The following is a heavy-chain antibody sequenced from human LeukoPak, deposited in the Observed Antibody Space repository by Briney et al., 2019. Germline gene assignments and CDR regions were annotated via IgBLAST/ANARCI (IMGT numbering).Heavy chain of an antibody. Sequence: GGSLRLSCAASGFTFSDYYMSWIRQAPGKVLEWVSYIISSGSTIYYADSVKGSFTISRDKAKNPLYLQMNSLRAEDTAMYYYARAPREVWMGGHVTSSFDPWGQGTLVTVSS. J-gene: IGHJ5*02. CDR1: GFTFSDYY. CDR3: ARAPREVWMGGHVTSSFDP. D-gene: IGHD1-26*01. CDR2: IISSGSTI. V-gene: IGHV3-11*01.